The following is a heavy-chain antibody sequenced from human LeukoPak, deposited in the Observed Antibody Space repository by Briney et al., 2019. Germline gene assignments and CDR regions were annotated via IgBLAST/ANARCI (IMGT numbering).Heavy chain of an antibody. CDR1: GFTLSRHW. D-gene: IGHD5-18*01. J-gene: IGHJ4*02. CDR2: INSDGSNT. CDR3: TSDTVDTAVGIDY. V-gene: IGHV3-74*01. Sequence: GGSLRLSCAASGFTLSRHWMHWVRQAPGKGLVWVSRINSDGSNTAYADSVKGRFTISRDNGKNTLYLQMNSLRAEDTAIYHCTSDTVDTAVGIDYWGQGTVVTVSS.